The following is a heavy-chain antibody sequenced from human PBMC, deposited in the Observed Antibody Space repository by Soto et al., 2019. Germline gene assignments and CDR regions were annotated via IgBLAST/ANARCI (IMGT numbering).Heavy chain of an antibody. D-gene: IGHD6-13*01. CDR3: PRETYTRLDS. CDR2: INAGTGST. V-gene: IGHV1-3*01. Sequence: ASVKVSCKASGYSFTRYAMHWVRQAPGQRLEWMGWINAGTGSTIYSQEFQGRVTITLDTSATTAYMELSSLRSEDTAIYYCPRETYTRLDSWGEGILVTVAS. J-gene: IGHJ4*02. CDR1: GYSFTRYA.